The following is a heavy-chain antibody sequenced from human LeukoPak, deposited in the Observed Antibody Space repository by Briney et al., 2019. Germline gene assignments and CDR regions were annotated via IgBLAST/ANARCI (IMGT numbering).Heavy chain of an antibody. CDR2: ISWNSGSI. D-gene: IGHD2-2*01. V-gene: IGHV3-9*01. J-gene: IGHJ4*02. CDR1: GFTFDDYA. Sequence: GRSLRLSCAASGFTFDDYAMHWVRQAQGKGLEWVSGISWNSGSIGYADSVKGRFTISRDNAKNSLYLQMNSLRAEDTALYYCAKDFSAAPPYQLSDWGQGTPVTVSS. CDR3: AKDFSAAPPYQLSD.